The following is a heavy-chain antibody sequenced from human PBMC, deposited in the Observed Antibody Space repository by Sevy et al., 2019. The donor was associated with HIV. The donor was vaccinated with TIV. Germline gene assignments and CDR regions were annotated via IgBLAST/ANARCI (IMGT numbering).Heavy chain of an antibody. CDR2: ILGSGYT. V-gene: IGHV4-61*02. D-gene: IGHD6-25*01. Sequence: SETLSLTCTVSGGSVSTGGYYWSWIRQSAGKGLEWIGRILGSGYTDYNPSLKSRVTISRDTSNSQFSLTLPSVTAADTAMYYCARYLAGPGFDFWGQGIQVTVSS. CDR3: ARYLAGPGFDF. CDR1: GGSVSTGGYY. J-gene: IGHJ4*02.